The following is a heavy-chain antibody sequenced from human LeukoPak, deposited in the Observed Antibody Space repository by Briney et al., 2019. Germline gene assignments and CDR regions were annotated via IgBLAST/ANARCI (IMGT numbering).Heavy chain of an antibody. CDR3: ARGLKLTVTNVLEFDY. CDR1: GGSVSTYY. J-gene: IGHJ4*02. D-gene: IGHD4-17*01. V-gene: IGHV4-34*01. CDR2: INHSGGT. Sequence: KASETLSLTCTVSGGSVSTYYWSWIRQPPGKGLEWIGEINHSGGTNYNPSLERRVTISLDTSKNQFSLKLSSVTAADTAIYYCARGLKLTVTNVLEFDYWGQGSLVTVSS.